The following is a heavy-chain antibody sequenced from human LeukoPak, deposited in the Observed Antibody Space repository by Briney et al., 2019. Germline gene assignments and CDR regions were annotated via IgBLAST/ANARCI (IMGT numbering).Heavy chain of an antibody. CDR3: ARGLRREQQLLRAFDY. CDR1: GYTFTNYD. J-gene: IGHJ4*02. Sequence: ASVRVSCKASGYTFTNYDINWVRQASGQGLEWMGWMNPNSGNTGSAQKFQGRVTMTSNTSISTAYMELSSLRSENTAVYYCARGLRREQQLLRAFDYWGQGTPVTVSS. D-gene: IGHD6-13*01. V-gene: IGHV1-8*01. CDR2: MNPNSGNT.